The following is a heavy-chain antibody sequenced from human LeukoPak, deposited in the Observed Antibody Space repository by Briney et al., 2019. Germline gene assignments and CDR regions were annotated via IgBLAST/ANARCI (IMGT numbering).Heavy chain of an antibody. V-gene: IGHV3-33*01. CDR3: ARDSRNYGDYVDY. J-gene: IGHJ4*02. D-gene: IGHD4-17*01. CDR1: GFTFSSYA. Sequence: GRSLRLSCAASGFTFSSYAMHWVRQAPGKGLEWVAVIWYDGSNQYYSDSVRGRFTISRDNSKNTLFLQMNSLRGEDTAVYYCARDSRNYGDYVDYWGQGTLVTVSS. CDR2: IWYDGSNQ.